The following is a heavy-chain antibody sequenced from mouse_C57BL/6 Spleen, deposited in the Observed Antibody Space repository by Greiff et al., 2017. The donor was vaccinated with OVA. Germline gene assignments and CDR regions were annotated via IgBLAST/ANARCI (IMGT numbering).Heavy chain of an antibody. CDR1: GFTFSDYG. CDR2: ISSGSSTI. D-gene: IGHD2-4*01. CDR3: ARGDDYDAFDD. J-gene: IGHJ2*01. Sequence: EVKLMESGGGLVKPGGSLKLSCAASGFTFSDYGMHWVRQAPEKGLEWVAYISSGSSTIYYADTVKGRFTISRDNAKNTLFLQMTSLRSEDTAMYYCARGDDYDAFDDWGQGTTLTVSS. V-gene: IGHV5-17*01.